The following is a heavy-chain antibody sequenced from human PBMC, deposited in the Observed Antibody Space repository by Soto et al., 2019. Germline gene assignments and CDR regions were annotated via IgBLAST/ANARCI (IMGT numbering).Heavy chain of an antibody. Sequence: GGSLRLSCAASGFSFSTYLMSWVRQAPGKGLEWVANINQGGNERFYLDSVKGRFTISRDNDKKSVYLQMDSLRVEDTAEYYCVGALPYEGSYYYYGMDGGGEGATVTV. CDR2: INQGGNER. CDR1: GFSFSTYL. D-gene: IGHD3-16*01. CDR3: VGALPYEGSYYYYGMDG. V-gene: IGHV3-7*01. J-gene: IGHJ6*02.